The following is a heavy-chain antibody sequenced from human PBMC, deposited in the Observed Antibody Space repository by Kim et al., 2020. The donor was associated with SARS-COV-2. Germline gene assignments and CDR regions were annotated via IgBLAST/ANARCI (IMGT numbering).Heavy chain of an antibody. V-gene: IGHV3-33*06. CDR2: IWFDGSNE. CDR1: GFSFRSYG. D-gene: IGHD2-21*02. Sequence: GGSLRLSCAASGFSFRSYGMHWVRQAPGKGLEWLAVIWFDGSNEYYAESVKGRFTISRDISNNTVFLQMNSLRVEDTAVYYCAKDHGLEYGDQGFDYWG. J-gene: IGHJ4*01. CDR3: AKDHGLEYGDQGFDY.